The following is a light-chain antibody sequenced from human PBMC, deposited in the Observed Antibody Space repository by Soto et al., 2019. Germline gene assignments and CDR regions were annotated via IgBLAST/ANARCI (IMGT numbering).Light chain of an antibody. Sequence: ALTQPPSASGTPGQRVTISCSGSSSNIGSNTVNWYQQLPGTAPKLLIYSNNQRPSGVPDRFSGSKSGTSASLAISGLQSEDEADYYCAAWDDSLNGHVFGTGTKVTVL. CDR1: SSNIGSNT. J-gene: IGLJ1*01. V-gene: IGLV1-44*01. CDR2: SNN. CDR3: AAWDDSLNGHV.